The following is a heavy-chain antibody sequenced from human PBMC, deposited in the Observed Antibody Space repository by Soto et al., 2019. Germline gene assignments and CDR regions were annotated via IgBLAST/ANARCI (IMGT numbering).Heavy chain of an antibody. D-gene: IGHD2-2*02. V-gene: IGHV4-39*01. CDR3: ARKGTKLPAAIREDWFDP. CDR1: GGSISSSSYY. Sequence: ETLSLTCTVSGGSISSSSYYWGWIRQPPGKGLEWIGSIYYSGSTYYNPSLKSRVTISVDTSKNQFSLKLSSVTAADTAVYYCARKGTKLPAAIREDWFDPWGQGTLVTVSS. J-gene: IGHJ5*02. CDR2: IYYSGST.